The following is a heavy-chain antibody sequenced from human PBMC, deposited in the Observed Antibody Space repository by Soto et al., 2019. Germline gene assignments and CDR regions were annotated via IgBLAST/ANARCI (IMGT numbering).Heavy chain of an antibody. D-gene: IGHD6-13*01. Sequence: SETLSLTCTVSGGSISSGGYYWSWIRQHPGKGLEWIGYIYYSGSTYYNPSLKSRVTISVDTSKNQFSLKLSSVTAADTAVYYCARDSWSSIAAAGFTFDYWGQGTLVTVSS. CDR1: GGSISSGGYY. CDR2: IYYSGST. V-gene: IGHV4-31*03. J-gene: IGHJ4*02. CDR3: ARDSWSSIAAAGFTFDY.